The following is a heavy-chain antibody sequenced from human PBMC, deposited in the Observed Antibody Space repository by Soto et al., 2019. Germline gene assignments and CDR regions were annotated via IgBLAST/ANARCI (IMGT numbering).Heavy chain of an antibody. V-gene: IGHV4-59*01. Sequence: SETLSLTCTVSGVSITSYKWTWIRQSPGKGLEWIAYMYSSGSSSYNPSLKSRATISMDTFRNQYSLQLNSAKAADTAVYYCEREWSAFDDGGQG. CDR3: EREWSAFDD. CDR1: GVSITSYK. D-gene: IGHD2-15*01. CDR2: MYSSGSS. J-gene: IGHJ4*02.